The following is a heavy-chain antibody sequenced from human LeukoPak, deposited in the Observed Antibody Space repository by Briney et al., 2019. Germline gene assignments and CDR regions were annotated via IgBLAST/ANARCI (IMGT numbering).Heavy chain of an antibody. CDR3: ARSSSGWYDYFDY. J-gene: IGHJ4*01. CDR1: GFTVSDKY. Sequence: PGGSLRLSCAASGFTVSDKYMNWVRQAPGKGLEWVSVIYSAGSTYYADSVKGRFTISRDNSKNTLYLQMNSLRAEDTAVYYCARSSSGWYDYFDYWGHGTLVTVSS. D-gene: IGHD6-19*01. V-gene: IGHV3-66*01. CDR2: IYSAGST.